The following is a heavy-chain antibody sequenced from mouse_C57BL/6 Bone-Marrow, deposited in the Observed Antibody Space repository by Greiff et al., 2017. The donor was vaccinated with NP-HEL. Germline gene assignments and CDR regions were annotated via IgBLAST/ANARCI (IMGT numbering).Heavy chain of an antibody. CDR3: ARGLRRERYLDY. CDR1: GYTFTSYG. J-gene: IGHJ2*01. V-gene: IGHV1-81*01. CDR2: IYPRSGNT. Sequence: QVQLQQSGAELARPGASVKLSCKASGYTFTSYGISWVKQRTGQGLEWIGEIYPRSGNTYYNEKFKGKATLTADKSSSTAYMELRSLTSEDSAVYFCARGLRRERYLDYWGQGTTLTVSS. D-gene: IGHD2-4*01.